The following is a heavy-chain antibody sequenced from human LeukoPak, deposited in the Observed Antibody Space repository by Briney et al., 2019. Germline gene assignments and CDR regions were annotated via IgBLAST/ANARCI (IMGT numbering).Heavy chain of an antibody. D-gene: IGHD6-19*01. CDR3: VRYRSTSYRFDN. Sequence: PSETLSLTCTVSGDSLSGLPYSWGWVRQSPGKGLEWIAYMYYDEHTYYNPSLKSRATISVDTSKMQFSLSLSSVTAADTAIYYCVRYRSTSYRFDNWGQGTLVTVSS. J-gene: IGHJ4*02. CDR1: GDSLSGLPYS. CDR2: MYYDEHT. V-gene: IGHV4-39*01.